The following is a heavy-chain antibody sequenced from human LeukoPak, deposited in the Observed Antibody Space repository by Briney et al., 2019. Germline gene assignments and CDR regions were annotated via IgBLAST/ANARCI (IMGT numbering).Heavy chain of an antibody. CDR3: ARDLVTVTKGFDI. CDR2: ISYIGYT. D-gene: IGHD4-17*01. Sequence: SETLSPTCAVSADSFSSHYWTWIRQPPGKGLEWIGYISYIGYTNYNPSLKSRVTISIDTSKNQFSLTLSSVTAADTAVYYCARDLVTVTKGFDIWGQGTMVSVSS. J-gene: IGHJ3*02. V-gene: IGHV4-59*11. CDR1: ADSFSSHY.